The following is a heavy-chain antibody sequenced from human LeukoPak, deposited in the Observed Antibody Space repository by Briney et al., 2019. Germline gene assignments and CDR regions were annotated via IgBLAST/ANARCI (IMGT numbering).Heavy chain of an antibody. J-gene: IGHJ4*02. CDR3: AREGSPYYYDRSGYLGY. CDR1: GYRFTSYY. V-gene: IGHV1-46*01. CDR2: INPSVGST. Sequence: EASVKVSCKASGYRFTSYYMHWVRQAPGQGLEWMGIINPSVGSTSYAQKFQGRVTMTRDTSISTDYIELSRLRSDDTAVYYCAREGSPYYYDRSGYLGYWGQGTLVTVSS. D-gene: IGHD3-22*01.